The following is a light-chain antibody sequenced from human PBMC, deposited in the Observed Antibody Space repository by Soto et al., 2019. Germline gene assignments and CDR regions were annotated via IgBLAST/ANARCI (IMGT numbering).Light chain of an antibody. CDR1: SSDVGSYNL. J-gene: IGLJ3*02. V-gene: IGLV2-23*03. CDR2: EGS. CDR3: CSYAYGGNVV. Sequence: QSALTQPVSVSGSPGQSITISCTGTSSDVGSYNLVSWYQQHPGKAPKVMVYEGSKRPSGVSNRFSGSKSGNTACLTIAGLQAEDEADYYCCSYAYGGNVVFGGGTQLTVL.